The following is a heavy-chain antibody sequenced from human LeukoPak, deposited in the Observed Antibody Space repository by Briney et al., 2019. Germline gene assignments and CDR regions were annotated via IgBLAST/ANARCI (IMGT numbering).Heavy chain of an antibody. CDR3: ARDPLTYYYDSSGYYHY. Sequence: GASVKVSCKASGGTFSSYAISWVRQAPGQGLEWMGWISAYNGNTNYAQKLQGRVTMTTDTSTSTAYMELRSLRSDDTAVYYCARDPLTYYYDSSGYYHYWGQGTLVTVSS. D-gene: IGHD3-22*01. J-gene: IGHJ4*02. V-gene: IGHV1-18*01. CDR1: GGTFSSYA. CDR2: ISAYNGNT.